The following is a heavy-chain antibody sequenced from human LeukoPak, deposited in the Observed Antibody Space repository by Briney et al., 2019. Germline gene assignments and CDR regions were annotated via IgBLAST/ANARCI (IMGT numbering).Heavy chain of an antibody. CDR2: ISGSNSYI. Sequence: PGGSLRLSCAASGFTFSSYSMNWVRQAPGKGLEWVSSISGSNSYIYYADSVKGRFTISRDNSKNTLYLQMNSLRAEDTAVFYCATFPYYFDSSGSYYFDFWGQGTLVTVSS. J-gene: IGHJ4*02. CDR3: ATFPYYFDSSGSYYFDF. D-gene: IGHD3-22*01. CDR1: GFTFSSYS. V-gene: IGHV3-21*01.